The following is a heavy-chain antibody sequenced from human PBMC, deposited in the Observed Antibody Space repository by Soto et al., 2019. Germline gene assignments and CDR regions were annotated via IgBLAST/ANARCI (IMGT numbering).Heavy chain of an antibody. Sequence: QVRLVQSGAEVKKPGSAVTVSCNASGNLFNRNAFHWVRQAPGQGLEWMGRIIPVFGSTIYAQSFQGRLTLTADKSTSTAFMELIGLRSDDTAVYFCATQQQLTTFEFWGQGTLVSVSS. V-gene: IGHV1-69*06. CDR1: GNLFNRNA. CDR3: ATQQQLTTFEF. CDR2: IIPVFGST. D-gene: IGHD6-13*01. J-gene: IGHJ4*02.